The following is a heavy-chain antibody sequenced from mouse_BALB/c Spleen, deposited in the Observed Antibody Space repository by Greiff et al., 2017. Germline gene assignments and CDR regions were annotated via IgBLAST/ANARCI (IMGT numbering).Heavy chain of an antibody. CDR3: ARTGDGTGGFTY. J-gene: IGHJ3*01. Sequence: ESGAELMKPGASVKMTCKATGYTFSSYWIDWVNQRPGHGLEWIGEILPGSGSTNYNEKFKAKATFTADTSSNTAYMQLSSLTSEDSAVYYCARTGDGTGGFTYWGQGTLVTVSA. V-gene: IGHV1-9*01. CDR1: GYTFSSYW. D-gene: IGHD2-1*01. CDR2: ILPGSGST.